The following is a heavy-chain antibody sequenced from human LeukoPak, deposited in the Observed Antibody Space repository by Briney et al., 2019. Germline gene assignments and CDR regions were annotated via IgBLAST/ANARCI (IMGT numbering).Heavy chain of an antibody. Sequence: PSETLSLTCGVYGGSFSGYYWSWIRQPPGKGLEWIGEINHIGFINHNPSLKSRVTISADTSKNQFSLKLSSVTAADTAVYYCARRAYYGSGSYYGRPQGFDPWGQGTLVTVFS. CDR3: ARRAYYGSGSYYGRPQGFDP. V-gene: IGHV4-34*01. CDR1: GGSFSGYY. D-gene: IGHD3-10*01. J-gene: IGHJ5*02. CDR2: INHIGFI.